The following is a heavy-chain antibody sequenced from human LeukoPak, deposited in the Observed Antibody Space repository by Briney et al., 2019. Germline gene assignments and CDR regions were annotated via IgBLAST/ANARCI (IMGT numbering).Heavy chain of an antibody. Sequence: GGSLRLSCAASGFTFSSYEMNWVRQAPGKGLEWVSYISSSGSTIYYADSVKGRFTISRDNAKNSLYLQMNSLRAEDTAVYYCAKDPFGYDFWSGYPSPMDVWGKGTTVTVSS. CDR3: AKDPFGYDFWSGYPSPMDV. CDR1: GFTFSSYE. V-gene: IGHV3-48*03. CDR2: ISSSGSTI. J-gene: IGHJ6*03. D-gene: IGHD3-3*01.